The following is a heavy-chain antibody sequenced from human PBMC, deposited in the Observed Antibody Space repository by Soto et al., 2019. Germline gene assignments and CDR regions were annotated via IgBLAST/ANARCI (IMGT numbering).Heavy chain of an antibody. V-gene: IGHV1-69*01. CDR2: IIPIFGTA. D-gene: IGHD3-22*01. CDR3: ARDPNAYYYDSSGFQSYMDV. J-gene: IGHJ6*03. Sequence: QVQLVQSGAEVKKPGSSVKVSCKASGGTFSSYAISWVRQAPGQGLEWMGGIIPIFGTANYAQKFQGRVTITADESTSTADMELSSLRSEDTAVYYCARDPNAYYYDSSGFQSYMDVWGQGTTVTVSS. CDR1: GGTFSSYA.